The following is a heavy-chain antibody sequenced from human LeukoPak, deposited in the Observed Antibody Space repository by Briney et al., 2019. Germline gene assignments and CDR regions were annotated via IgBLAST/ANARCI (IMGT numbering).Heavy chain of an antibody. D-gene: IGHD6-6*01. Sequence: SETLSLTCAVYGGSFSGYYWSWIRQPPGKGLEWIGEINHSGSTNYNPSLKSRVTISVDTSKNQFSLKLSSVTAADTAVYYCVREGYSSSPSTGNNFDYWGQGTLVTVSS. CDR3: VREGYSSSPSTGNNFDY. CDR2: INHSGST. V-gene: IGHV4-34*01. J-gene: IGHJ4*02. CDR1: GGSFSGYY.